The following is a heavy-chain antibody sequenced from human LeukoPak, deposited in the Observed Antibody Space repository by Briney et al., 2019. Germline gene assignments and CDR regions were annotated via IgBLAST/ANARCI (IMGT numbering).Heavy chain of an antibody. Sequence: GGSLRLSCAASGFTFSSYWMHWVRQAPGKGLVWVSRINSDGSSTSYADSVKGRFTISRDNAKNTLYLQMNSLRAEDTAAYYCARDRGRWLQFPWGQGTLVTVSS. J-gene: IGHJ5*02. CDR2: INSDGSST. D-gene: IGHD5-24*01. CDR1: GFTFSSYW. CDR3: ARDRGRWLQFP. V-gene: IGHV3-74*01.